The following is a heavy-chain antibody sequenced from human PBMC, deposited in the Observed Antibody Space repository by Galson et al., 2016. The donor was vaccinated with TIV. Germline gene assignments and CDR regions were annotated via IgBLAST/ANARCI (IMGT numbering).Heavy chain of an antibody. CDR3: ARMSLLGALDV. J-gene: IGHJ3*01. CDR2: IFPNDSDI. CDR1: GYNFRSYW. D-gene: IGHD3-16*01. Sequence: QSGAEVKKPGESLKISCKDSGYNFRSYWIAWVRQMPGKGFEWLGIIFPNDSDIRYSPYFRGLVTMSADKSTSTAYLQCSSLKASDTAMYYCARMSLLGALDVWGSGIMV. V-gene: IGHV5-51*03.